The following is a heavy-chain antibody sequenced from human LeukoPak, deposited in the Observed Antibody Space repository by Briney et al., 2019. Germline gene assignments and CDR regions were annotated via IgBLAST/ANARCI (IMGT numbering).Heavy chain of an antibody. J-gene: IGHJ3*02. CDR3: ARDSYELSGELWTGPTPRGAFDI. D-gene: IGHD3/OR15-3a*01. CDR1: GFTFSSYW. V-gene: IGHV3-7*01. CDR2: IKQDGSEK. Sequence: GGSLRLSCAASGFTFSSYWMSWVRQAPGKGLEWVANIKQDGSEKYYVDSVKGRFTISRDNAKNSLYLQMNSLRAEDTAVYYCARDSYELSGELWTGPTPRGAFDIWGQGTMVTVSS.